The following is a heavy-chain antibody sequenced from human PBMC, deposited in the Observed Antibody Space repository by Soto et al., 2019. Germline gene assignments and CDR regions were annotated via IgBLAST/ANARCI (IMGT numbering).Heavy chain of an antibody. CDR3: ARVHSYYGSGSYYHYYYYGMDV. J-gene: IGHJ6*02. CDR1: GGSFSGYY. D-gene: IGHD3-10*01. Sequence: PSETLSLTCAVYGGSFSGYYWSWIRQPPGKGLEWIGEINHSGSTNYNPPLKSRVTISVDTSKNQFSLKLSSVTAADTAVYYCARVHSYYGSGSYYHYYYYGMDVWGQGTTVTVSS. V-gene: IGHV4-34*01. CDR2: INHSGST.